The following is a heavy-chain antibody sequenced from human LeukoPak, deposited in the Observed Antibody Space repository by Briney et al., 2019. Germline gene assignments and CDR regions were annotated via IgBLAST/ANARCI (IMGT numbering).Heavy chain of an antibody. Sequence: PSETLSLTCAVYGDSFTSYYWSWIRQPPGKGLEWIGQVTHGGGTNYNPSLKSRVTISADTSRNQFSLKLSSVTAADTAVYFCGGGGTIEAAGVDYWGHGTLVTVSS. CDR1: GDSFTSYY. V-gene: IGHV4-34*01. J-gene: IGHJ4*01. CDR3: GGGGTIEAAGVDY. D-gene: IGHD6-13*01. CDR2: VTHGGGT.